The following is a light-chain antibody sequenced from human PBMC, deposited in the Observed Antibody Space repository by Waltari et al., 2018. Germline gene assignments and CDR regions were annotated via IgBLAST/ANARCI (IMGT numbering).Light chain of an antibody. V-gene: IGKV2-28*01. CDR2: LGS. CDR1: QSLVYSNGDNH. CDR3: MQRLQTPWT. J-gene: IGKJ1*01. Sequence: DTVMTQSPLSPTVTPGEPASISCMSSQSLVYSNGDNHMDWYLQKPGQSPQLLIYLGSHRASGVPDRFSGSGSGTDFTLRISRVEAEDLGVYYCMQRLQTPWTFGQGTKVEIK.